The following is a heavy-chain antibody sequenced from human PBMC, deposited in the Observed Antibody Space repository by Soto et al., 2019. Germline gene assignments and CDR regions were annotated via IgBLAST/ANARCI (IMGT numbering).Heavy chain of an antibody. D-gene: IGHD6-25*01. CDR2: INHSGST. CDR1: GGSFSGYY. Sequence: QVQLQQWGAGLLKPSETLSLTCAVYGGSFSGYYWSWIRQPPGKGLEWIGEINHSGSTNYNPSLKSRVTIPVATSKNQFSLKLSSVTAADTAVYYCARRSAAGPWGQGTLVTVSS. CDR3: ARRSAAGP. J-gene: IGHJ5*02. V-gene: IGHV4-34*01.